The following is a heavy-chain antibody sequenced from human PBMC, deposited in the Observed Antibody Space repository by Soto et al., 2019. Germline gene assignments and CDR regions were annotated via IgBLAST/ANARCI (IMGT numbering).Heavy chain of an antibody. CDR2: ISSSSSTI. D-gene: IGHD3-3*01. CDR1: GFTFSSYS. CDR3: ARDNYDFWSGLSYGMDV. Sequence: PGESLKISCAASGFTFSSYSMNWVRQAPGKGPEWVSYISSSSSTIYYADSVKGRFTISRDNAKNSLYLQMNSLRDEDTAVYYCARDNYDFWSGLSYGMDVWGQGTTVTVSS. V-gene: IGHV3-48*02. J-gene: IGHJ6*02.